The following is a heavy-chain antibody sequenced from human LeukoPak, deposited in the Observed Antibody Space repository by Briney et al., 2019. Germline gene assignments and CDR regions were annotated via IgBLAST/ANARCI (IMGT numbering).Heavy chain of an antibody. CDR1: GYTFTRYY. V-gene: IGHV1-2*02. D-gene: IGHD5-12*01. CDR3: SRGRADGYSGYDFGDY. J-gene: IGHJ4*02. CDR2: INPNSGGT. Sequence: GASVKVSCKASGYTFTRYYMHWVRQAPGQGLEWMGWINPNSGGTDYAQKFQGRVTMARDTSISTAYMELSSLTSDDTAVYYCSRGRADGYSGYDFGDYWGQGTLVTVSS.